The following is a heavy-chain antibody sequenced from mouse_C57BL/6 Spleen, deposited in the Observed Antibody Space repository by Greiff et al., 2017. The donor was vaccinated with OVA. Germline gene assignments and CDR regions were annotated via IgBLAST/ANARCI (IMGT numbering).Heavy chain of an antibody. V-gene: IGHV1-61*01. Sequence: QVQLQQSGAELVRPGSSVKLSCKASGYTFTSYWMDWVKQRPGQGLEWIGNIYPSDSETHYNQKFKDKATLTVDKSSSTAYMQLSGLTSEDSAVYYCARGGLRRDFAYWGQGTLVTVSA. D-gene: IGHD2-2*01. CDR3: ARGGLRRDFAY. J-gene: IGHJ3*01. CDR2: IYPSDSET. CDR1: GYTFTSYW.